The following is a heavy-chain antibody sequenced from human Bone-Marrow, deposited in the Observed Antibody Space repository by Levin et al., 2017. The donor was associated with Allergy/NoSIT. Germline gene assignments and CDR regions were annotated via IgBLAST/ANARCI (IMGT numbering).Heavy chain of an antibody. J-gene: IGHJ4*02. CDR1: GFFFNTYA. D-gene: IGHD3-16*01. Sequence: GESLKISCAGSGFFFNTYALHWVRQAPGKGLEWVAIISYDGSSQYYADSVKGRFTISRDNVKNIFFLQMDSLRAEDTGLYYCAKDLLHEMIQPSATGGIDYWGQGALVTVSS. CDR2: ISYDGSSQ. V-gene: IGHV3-30-3*01. CDR3: AKDLLHEMIQPSATGGIDY.